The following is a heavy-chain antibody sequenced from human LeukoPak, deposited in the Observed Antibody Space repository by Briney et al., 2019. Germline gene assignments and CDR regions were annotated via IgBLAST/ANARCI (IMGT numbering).Heavy chain of an antibody. J-gene: IGHJ3*02. D-gene: IGHD3-3*01. CDR1: GYTFTSYA. Sequence: ASVKVSCKTSGYTFTSYAIQWVRQAPGQRLEWMGWINAGNGNTKYSVRLQGRVTITRDTSASTVYMELRTLRSEDTAVYYCAREHDFWSPYAFDIWGQGTMVTVSS. CDR3: AREHDFWSPYAFDI. CDR2: INAGNGNT. V-gene: IGHV1-3*01.